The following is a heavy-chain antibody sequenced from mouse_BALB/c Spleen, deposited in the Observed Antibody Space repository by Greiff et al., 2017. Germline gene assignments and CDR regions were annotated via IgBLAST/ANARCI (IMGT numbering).Heavy chain of an antibody. D-gene: IGHD1-1*01. CDR2: ISNGGGST. CDR3: ARGYCGSSYGYAMDY. V-gene: IGHV5-12-2*01. Sequence: VTLVESGGGLVQPGGSLKLSCAASGFTFSSYTMSWVRQTPEKRLEWVAYISNGGGSTYYPDTVKGRFTISRDNAKNTLNLQMSSLKSVDTAMYYCARGYCGSSYGYAMDYWGQGTSVTVSS. J-gene: IGHJ4*01. CDR1: GFTFSSYT.